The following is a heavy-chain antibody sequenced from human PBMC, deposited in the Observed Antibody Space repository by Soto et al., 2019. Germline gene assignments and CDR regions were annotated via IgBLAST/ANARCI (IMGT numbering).Heavy chain of an antibody. CDR3: ARTYDSNGYANEFDS. Sequence: QVQLQESGPGLVKPSQTLSLTCTVSGGSISSGGYYWSWIRQYPGKGLEWIVYISYSGSTYYNPSLKSRITISVDTSQNQFSLKLTSVTGADTAVYYCARTYDSNGYANEFDSWGQGILVTVTS. CDR1: GGSISSGGYY. V-gene: IGHV4-31*03. J-gene: IGHJ4*02. CDR2: ISYSGST. D-gene: IGHD3-22*01.